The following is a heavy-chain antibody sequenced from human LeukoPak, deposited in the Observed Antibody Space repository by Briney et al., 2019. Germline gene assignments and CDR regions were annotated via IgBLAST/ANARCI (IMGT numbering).Heavy chain of an antibody. CDR1: GFTFSSDA. CDR3: AKDWHFEL. J-gene: IGHJ2*01. Sequence: GGSLRLSCVASGFTFSSDAMTWVRQAPWKGLEWVAGIIGGSGASTYYADSARGRFTVSRDNSRNTVYLQMNRLRAEDTALYYCAKDWHFELWGRGTLVTVSS. CDR2: IIGGSGAST. V-gene: IGHV3-23*01.